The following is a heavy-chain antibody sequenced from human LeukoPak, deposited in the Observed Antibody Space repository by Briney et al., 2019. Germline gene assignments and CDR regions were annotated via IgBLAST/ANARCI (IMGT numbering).Heavy chain of an antibody. V-gene: IGHV3-66*01. Sequence: GGSLRLSCAASGFTFSDYYMGWIRQAPGKGLEWVSVIYSGGSTYYADSVKGRFTISRDNSKNTLYLQMNSLRAEDTAVYYCSASDAFDIWGQGTMVTVSS. CDR1: GFTFSDYY. CDR2: IYSGGST. J-gene: IGHJ3*02. CDR3: SASDAFDI.